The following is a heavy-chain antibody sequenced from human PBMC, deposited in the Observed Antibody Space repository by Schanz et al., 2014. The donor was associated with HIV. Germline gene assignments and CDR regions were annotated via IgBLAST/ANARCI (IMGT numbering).Heavy chain of an antibody. CDR3: ARDAARYFDWSYYFDF. D-gene: IGHD3-9*01. CDR2: VNQDGSVK. Sequence: ESGGGLVQPGGSLRLSCAASGFTLSGFWMSWVRQAPGKGLEWVANVNQDGSVKYYVDSVKGRFTISRDNANNSLYLQMNSLRAEDTAVYYCARDAARYFDWSYYFDFWGQGTLVTVSS. V-gene: IGHV3-7*01. J-gene: IGHJ4*02. CDR1: GFTLSGFW.